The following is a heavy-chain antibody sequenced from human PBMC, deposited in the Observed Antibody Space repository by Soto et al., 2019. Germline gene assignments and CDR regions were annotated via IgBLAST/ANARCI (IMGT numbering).Heavy chain of an antibody. V-gene: IGHV3-23*01. CDR2: ISGSGGST. J-gene: IGHJ5*02. Sequence: EVQLLESGGGLVQPGGSLRLSCAASGFTFSSYAMSWVRQAPGKGLEWVSAISGSGGSTYYSDSVKGRFTISRDNSKNTLYLQMNSLRAEDTAVYYCAKDSDSSSWNNWFDPWGQGTLVTVSS. CDR3: AKDSDSSSWNNWFDP. D-gene: IGHD6-13*01. CDR1: GFTFSSYA.